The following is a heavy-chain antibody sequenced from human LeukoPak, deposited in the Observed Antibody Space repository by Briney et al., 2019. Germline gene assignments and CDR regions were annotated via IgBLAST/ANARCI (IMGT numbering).Heavy chain of an antibody. CDR3: ARAYCGGGSCYHSRGWFDP. J-gene: IGHJ5*02. Sequence: SETLSLTCTVSGGSISNTSYYWGWIRQPPGKGLEWIGCMYSSGSTYYTPSLKSRVTISGDTSKNQFSLKLNSVTAADTAVYYCARAYCGGGSCYHSRGWFDPWGQGTLVTVSS. CDR1: GGSISNTSYY. CDR2: MYSSGST. D-gene: IGHD2-15*01. V-gene: IGHV4-39*07.